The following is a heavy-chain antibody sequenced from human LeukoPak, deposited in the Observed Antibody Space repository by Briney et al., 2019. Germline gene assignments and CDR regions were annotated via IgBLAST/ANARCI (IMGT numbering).Heavy chain of an antibody. CDR2: ISSSSSYI. CDR1: GFTFSSYS. D-gene: IGHD3-3*01. CDR3: TKDDRFFGSYSDS. Sequence: GGSLRLSCAASGFTFSSYSMNWVRQAPGKGLEWVSSISSSSSYIYYADSVKGRLTISRDNAKNSLYLQMNSLRAEDTAVYYCTKDDRFFGSYSDSWGQGTLVTVSS. J-gene: IGHJ4*02. V-gene: IGHV3-21*01.